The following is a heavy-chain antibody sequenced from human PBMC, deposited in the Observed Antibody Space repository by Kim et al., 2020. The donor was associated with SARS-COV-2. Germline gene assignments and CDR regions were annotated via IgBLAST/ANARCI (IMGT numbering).Heavy chain of an antibody. CDR2: ISSSSSYI. CDR3: ARVKDYYDSSGYHHDAFDI. D-gene: IGHD3-22*01. Sequence: GGSLRLSCAASGFTFSSYSMNWVRQAPGKGLEWVSSISSSSSYIYYADSVKGRFTISRDNAKNSLYLQMNSLRAEDTAVYYCARVKDYYDSSGYHHDAFDIWGQGTMVTVSS. J-gene: IGHJ3*02. CDR1: GFTFSSYS. V-gene: IGHV3-21*01.